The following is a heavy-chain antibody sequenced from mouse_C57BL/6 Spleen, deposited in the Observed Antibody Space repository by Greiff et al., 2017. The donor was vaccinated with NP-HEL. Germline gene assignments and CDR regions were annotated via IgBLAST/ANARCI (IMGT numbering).Heavy chain of an antibody. V-gene: IGHV14-2*01. CDR3: ARDDYGGYAMEY. CDR1: GFNIKDYY. D-gene: IGHD2-4*01. CDR2: IDPEDGET. J-gene: IGHJ4*01. Sequence: EVKLVESGAELVKPGASVKLSCTASGFNIKDYYMHWVKQRTEQGLEWIGRIDPEDGETKYAPKFQGKATITTATSSNTAYLQLSSLTSEDTAVDYCARDDYGGYAMEYSGKGTSVTVSS.